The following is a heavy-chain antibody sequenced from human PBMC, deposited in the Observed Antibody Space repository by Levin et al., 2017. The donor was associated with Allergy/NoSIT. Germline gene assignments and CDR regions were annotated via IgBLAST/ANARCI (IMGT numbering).Heavy chain of an antibody. CDR1: GFTFSSYS. CDR2: ISSSSSTI. D-gene: IGHD3-9*01. Sequence: PSQTLSLTCAASGFTFSSYSMNWVRQAPGKGLEWVSYISSSSSTIYYADSVKGRFTISRDNAKNSLYLQMNSLRAEDTAVYYCARGGALRYFDWLSWFDPWGQGTLVTVSS. CDR3: ARGGALRYFDWLSWFDP. J-gene: IGHJ5*02. V-gene: IGHV3-48*01.